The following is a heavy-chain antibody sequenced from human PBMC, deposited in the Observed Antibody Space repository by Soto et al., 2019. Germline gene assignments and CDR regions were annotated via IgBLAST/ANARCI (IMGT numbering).Heavy chain of an antibody. J-gene: IGHJ6*02. V-gene: IGHV4-30-4*01. D-gene: IGHD2-2*01. CDR1: GGAISSGDYS. Sequence: QVQLQESGPGRVKPSQTLSLTCTVSGGAISSGDYSWNWIRQTPGKGLEWIGYIYYSGRTYYNPSLDSRLTISGDTSKNHFSPRLSSMTDADTAVYYCARARGYQLRNRYYSGLDVWGQGTTVTVSS. CDR2: IYYSGRT. CDR3: ARARGYQLRNRYYSGLDV.